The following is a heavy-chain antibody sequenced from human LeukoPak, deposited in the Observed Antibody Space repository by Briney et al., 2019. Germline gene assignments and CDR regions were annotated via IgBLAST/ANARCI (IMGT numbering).Heavy chain of an antibody. CDR1: GFTFSSYS. J-gene: IGHJ4*02. CDR2: ISGSGGST. D-gene: IGHD3-10*01. V-gene: IGHV3-23*01. Sequence: GGSLRLSCAASGFTFSSYSMSWVRQAPGKGLEWVSAISGSGGSTYYADSVKGRFTISRDNSKNTLYLQMNSLRAEDTAVYYCAKRRGSGSLIDYWGQGTLVTVSS. CDR3: AKRRGSGSLIDY.